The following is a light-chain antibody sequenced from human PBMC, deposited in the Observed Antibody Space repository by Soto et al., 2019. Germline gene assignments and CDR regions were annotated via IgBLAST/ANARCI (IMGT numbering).Light chain of an antibody. V-gene: IGLV2-14*01. J-gene: IGLJ1*01. CDR2: EVS. Sequence: QSALTQPASVSGSPGQSITISCTGTSSDVGGYNYVAWYQQHPGKVPRLMIYEVSNRPSGVSNRFSGSKSGSTASLTISGLQAEDEADYYCISYSSSSTHYVFGTGTKVTVL. CDR3: ISYSSSSTHYV. CDR1: SSDVGGYNY.